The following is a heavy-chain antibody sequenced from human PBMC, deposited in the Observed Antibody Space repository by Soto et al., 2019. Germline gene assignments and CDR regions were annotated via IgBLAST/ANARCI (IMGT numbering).Heavy chain of an antibody. CDR2: IYYSGST. J-gene: IGHJ4*02. CDR1: GGSISSYY. CDR3: ARVVAVAAYYFDY. V-gene: IGHV4-59*01. Sequence: LSLTCTVSGGSISSYYWSWIRQPPGKGLEWIGYIYYSGSTNYNPSLKSRVTISVDTSKNQFSLKLSSVTAADTAVYYCARVVAVAAYYFDYWGQGTLVTVSS. D-gene: IGHD6-19*01.